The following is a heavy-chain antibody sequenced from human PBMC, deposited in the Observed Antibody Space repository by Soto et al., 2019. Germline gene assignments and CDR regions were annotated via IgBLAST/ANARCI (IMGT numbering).Heavy chain of an antibody. CDR1: GGSISSGGYY. CDR3: ARGDGYCSSTSCQSNWFDP. CDR2: IYYSGST. D-gene: IGHD2-2*03. J-gene: IGHJ5*02. V-gene: IGHV4-31*03. Sequence: SETLSLTCTVSGGSISSGGYYWSWIRQHPGKGLEWIGYIYYSGSTYYNPSLKSRVTISVDTSKNQFSLKLSSVTAADTAVYYCARGDGYCSSTSCQSNWFDPWGQGTLVTVSS.